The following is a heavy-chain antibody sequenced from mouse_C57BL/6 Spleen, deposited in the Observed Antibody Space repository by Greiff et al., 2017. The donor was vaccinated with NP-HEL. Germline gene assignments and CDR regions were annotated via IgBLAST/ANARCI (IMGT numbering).Heavy chain of an antibody. CDR1: GYAFSSSW. CDR3: ARYNWDGDYFDY. J-gene: IGHJ2*01. CDR2: IYPGDGDT. V-gene: IGHV1-82*01. Sequence: QVQLQQSGPELVKPGASVKISCKASGYAFSSSWMNWVKQRPGKGLEWIGRIYPGDGDTNYNGKFKGKATLTADKSSSTAYMQLSSLTSEDSAVYFCARYNWDGDYFDYWGQGTTLTVSS. D-gene: IGHD4-1*01.